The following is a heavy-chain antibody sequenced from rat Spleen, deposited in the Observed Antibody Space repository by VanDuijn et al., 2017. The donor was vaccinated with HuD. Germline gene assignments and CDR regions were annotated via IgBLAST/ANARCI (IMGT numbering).Heavy chain of an antibody. CDR1: GFTFSRYW. D-gene: IGHD1-2*01. J-gene: IGHJ3*01. CDR2: ISNDGSST. CDR3: ARQQQLFPKGFAY. Sequence: EVQLAETGGGLVQPGRSLKLSCVASGFTFSRYWMYWVRQAPGKGLEWVSSISNDGSSTYYRDSVKGRFTISRDNAKNTQYLQMDSLRSEDTATYYCARQQQLFPKGFAYWGQGTLVTVSS. V-gene: IGHV5-58*01.